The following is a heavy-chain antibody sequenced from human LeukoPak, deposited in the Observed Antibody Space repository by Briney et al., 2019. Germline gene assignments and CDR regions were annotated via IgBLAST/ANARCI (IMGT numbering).Heavy chain of an antibody. V-gene: IGHV1-69*01. J-gene: IGHJ4*02. CDR2: IIPIFGTA. Sequence: SVKVSCKASGGAFSSYAISWVRQAPGQGLEWMGGIIPIFGTANYAQKFQGRVTITADESTSTAYMELSSLRSEDTAVYYCASTDRDTAMPIDYWGQGTLVTVSS. CDR3: ASTDRDTAMPIDY. D-gene: IGHD5-18*01. CDR1: GGAFSSYA.